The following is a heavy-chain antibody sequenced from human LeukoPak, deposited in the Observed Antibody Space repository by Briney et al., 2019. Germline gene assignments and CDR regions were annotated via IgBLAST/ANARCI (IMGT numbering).Heavy chain of an antibody. J-gene: IGHJ4*02. CDR2: IYYSGST. V-gene: IGHV4-59*08. Sequence: SETLSLTCTVSGGSISSYYWSWIRQPPGKGLEGSGYIYYSGSTNYNPSLKSRVTISVDPSKNQFSLKLSSVTAADTAVYYCARRLDRVDPPFDYWGQGTLVTVSS. CDR1: GGSISSYY. D-gene: IGHD3/OR15-3a*01. CDR3: ARRLDRVDPPFDY.